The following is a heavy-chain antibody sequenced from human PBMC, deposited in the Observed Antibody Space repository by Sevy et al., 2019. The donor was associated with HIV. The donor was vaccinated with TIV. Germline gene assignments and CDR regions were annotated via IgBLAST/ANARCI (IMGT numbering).Heavy chain of an antibody. Sequence: GGSLRLSCAASGFTFSSYAMSWVRQAPGKGLEWVSAISGRGGSTYYADSVKGRFTISRDNSKNTLYLQMNSLRAEDTAVYYCAKGAPFCSGGSCYPGATFDYWGQGTLVTVSS. J-gene: IGHJ4*02. CDR1: GFTFSSYA. D-gene: IGHD2-15*01. CDR2: ISGRGGST. CDR3: AKGAPFCSGGSCYPGATFDY. V-gene: IGHV3-23*01.